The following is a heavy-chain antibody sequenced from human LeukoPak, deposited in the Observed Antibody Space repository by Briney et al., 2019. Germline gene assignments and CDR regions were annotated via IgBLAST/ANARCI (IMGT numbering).Heavy chain of an antibody. V-gene: IGHV3-7*01. D-gene: IGHD5-18*01. CDR2: IKQDGSEK. Sequence: GGSLRLSCAASGFTFSNYWMNWVRQAPGKGLDWVANIKQDGSEKYYVDSVKGRFTISRDSAENSLYLQMNSLRAEDTAVYYCARDSWDTAMVSRSFDYWGQGTLVTVSS. CDR1: GFTFSNYW. CDR3: ARDSWDTAMVSRSFDY. J-gene: IGHJ4*02.